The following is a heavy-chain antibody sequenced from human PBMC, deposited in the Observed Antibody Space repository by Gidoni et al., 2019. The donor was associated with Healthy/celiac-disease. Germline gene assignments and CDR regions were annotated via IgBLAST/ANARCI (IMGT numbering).Heavy chain of an antibody. CDR1: GFTFSSYG. V-gene: IGHV3-33*01. D-gene: IGHD3-10*01. CDR3: AREGYYYGSGSYSFPFDY. Sequence: QVQLVESGGGVVQPGRSLRLSCAASGFTFSSYGMHWVRQAPGKGLEWVAVIWYDGSNKYYADSVKGRFTISRDNSKNTLYLQMNSLRAEDTAVYYCAREGYYYGSGSYSFPFDYWGQGTLVTVSS. CDR2: IWYDGSNK. J-gene: IGHJ4*02.